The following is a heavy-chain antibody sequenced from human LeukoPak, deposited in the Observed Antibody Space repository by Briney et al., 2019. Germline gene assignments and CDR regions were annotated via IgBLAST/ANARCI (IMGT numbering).Heavy chain of an antibody. CDR2: IYPGDSDT. D-gene: IGHD4-17*01. CDR1: GDPFTTYW. CDR3: ARRGSDYGDFDY. Sequence: KHGESLKISCKGSGDPFTTYWIAWVRQMPGKGLEWMGLIYPGDSDTRYSPSFQGQVTFSADKSVNTAYLEWSSLKASDTAMYYCARRGSDYGDFDYWGQGTLVTVSS. V-gene: IGHV5-51*01. J-gene: IGHJ4*02.